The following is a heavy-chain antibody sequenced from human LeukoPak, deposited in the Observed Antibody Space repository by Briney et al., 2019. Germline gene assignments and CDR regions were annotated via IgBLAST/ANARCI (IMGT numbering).Heavy chain of an antibody. J-gene: IGHJ4*02. CDR1: GGSISSGGYS. CDR2: IYHSGST. V-gene: IGHV4-30-2*01. CDR3: ARHDTNFDY. Sequence: PSQTLSLTCAVSGGSISSGGYSWSWIRQPPGKGLEWIGYIYHSGSTYYNPSLKSRVTISVDTSKNQFSLKLSSVTAADTAVYYCARHDTNFDYWGQGTLVTVSS.